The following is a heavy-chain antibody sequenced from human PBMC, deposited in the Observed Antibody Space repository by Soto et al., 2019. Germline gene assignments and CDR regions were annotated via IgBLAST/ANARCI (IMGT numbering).Heavy chain of an antibody. J-gene: IGHJ6*02. CDR1: GFTFTSSA. V-gene: IGHV1-58*01. D-gene: IGHD3-9*01. Sequence: SVKVSCKASGFTFTSSAVQWVRQARGQRLEWIGWIVVGSGNTNYAQKFQERVTITRDMSTSTAYMELSSLRSEDTAVYYCAADSKNYDILTGYRPYYYYYGMDVWGQGTTVTVS. CDR3: AADSKNYDILTGYRPYYYYYGMDV. CDR2: IVVGSGNT.